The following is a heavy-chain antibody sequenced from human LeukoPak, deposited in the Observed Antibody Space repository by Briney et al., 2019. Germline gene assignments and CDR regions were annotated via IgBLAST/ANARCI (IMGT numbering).Heavy chain of an antibody. D-gene: IGHD3-9*01. CDR3: ASRGYFDWSFDY. J-gene: IGHJ4*02. CDR2: IYYSGST. CDR1: GGSIGSGGYY. Sequence: SETLSLTCTVSGGSIGSGGYYWSWIRQHPGKGLEWIGYIYYSGSTNYNPSLKSRVTISVDTSKNQFSLRLTSVTAADTAVYYCASRGYFDWSFDYWGQGTLVTVSS. V-gene: IGHV4-61*08.